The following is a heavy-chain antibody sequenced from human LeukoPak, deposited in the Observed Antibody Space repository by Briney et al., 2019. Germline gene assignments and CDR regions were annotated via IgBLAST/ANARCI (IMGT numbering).Heavy chain of an antibody. CDR2: IYDSGST. V-gene: IGHV4-59*01. CDR3: ARTKIVVVPKAYYYMDV. CDR1: GGSISSNY. J-gene: IGHJ6*03. Sequence: TSETLSLTCTVSGGSISSNYWSWLRQPPGKGLEWIGYIYDSGSTNYNPSLKSRVTISVDTSKNQFSLKLSSVTAADTAVYYCARTKIVVVPKAYYYMDVWGKGTTVTVSS. D-gene: IGHD3-22*01.